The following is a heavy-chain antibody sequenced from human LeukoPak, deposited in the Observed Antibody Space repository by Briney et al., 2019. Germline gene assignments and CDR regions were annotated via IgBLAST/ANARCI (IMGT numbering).Heavy chain of an antibody. J-gene: IGHJ4*02. Sequence: GGSLRLSCAAPGFTFSGYTLNWVRQAPGKGLDWVSTISYSGDSTYYADSVKGRFTISRDNSKNTLYLQMSSLRAEDTAVYYSASFVVVTAGLNGDWGQGTLVTVSS. CDR1: GFTFSGYT. CDR3: ASFVVVTAGLNGD. CDR2: ISYSGDST. D-gene: IGHD2-21*02. V-gene: IGHV3-23*01.